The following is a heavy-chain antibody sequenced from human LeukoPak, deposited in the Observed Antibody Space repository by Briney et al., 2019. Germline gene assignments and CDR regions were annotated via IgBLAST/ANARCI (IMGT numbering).Heavy chain of an antibody. Sequence: PGGSLRLSCATSGFTLRNAWISWVRQAPGKGLEWVGRMRSEARGGTPDYAALVKGRFIISIDDSRSTLYLQMHSLETEDTALYYCTTEGFTYGHHAPGIWGQGTVVTVSS. CDR3: TTEGFTYGHHAPGI. CDR1: GFTLRNAW. D-gene: IGHD5-18*01. V-gene: IGHV3-15*01. J-gene: IGHJ3*02. CDR2: MRSEARGGTP.